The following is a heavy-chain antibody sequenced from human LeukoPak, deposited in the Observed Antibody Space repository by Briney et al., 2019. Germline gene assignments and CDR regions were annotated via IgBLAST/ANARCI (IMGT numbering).Heavy chain of an antibody. CDR3: TKSVFSGSGWYDY. D-gene: IGHD6-19*01. V-gene: IGHV3-23*01. Sequence: GGSLRLSCAASGFSFSSYAMTWVRQAPGKGLEWVSVISGSGDSTHYADSVKGRFTISRDNSKNTLYLQMNSLRAEDTAVYYCTKSVFSGSGWYDYWGQGTLVTGSS. J-gene: IGHJ4*02. CDR2: ISGSGDST. CDR1: GFSFSSYA.